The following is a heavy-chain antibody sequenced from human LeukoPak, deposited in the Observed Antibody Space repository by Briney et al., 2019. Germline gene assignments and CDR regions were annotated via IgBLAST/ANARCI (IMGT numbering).Heavy chain of an antibody. D-gene: IGHD4-17*01. CDR3: ARAGTTVTG. CDR2: IYYSGSA. J-gene: IGHJ4*02. Sequence: SQTLSLTCTVSGGSISSGGYCWSWIRQHPGKGLEWIGCIYYSGSAYYNPSLKSRVIISVDTSRNQFSLKMNSVTAADTAIYHCARAGTTVTGWGQGTLVTVSS. CDR1: GGSISSGGYC. V-gene: IGHV4-31*03.